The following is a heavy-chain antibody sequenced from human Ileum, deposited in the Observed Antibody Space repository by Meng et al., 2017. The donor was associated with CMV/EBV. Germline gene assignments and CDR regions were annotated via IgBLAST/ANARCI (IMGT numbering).Heavy chain of an antibody. CDR2: IYGRDGST. CDR3: TKGAWVDY. Sequence: GGSLRLSCAASGFTFSDYSMNWVRQAPGKGLEWVSVIYGRDGSTFYADSVRGRFTISKDNSDNRLHLQMNSLRVEDTALYYCTKGAWVDYLGQGTLVTVSS. CDR1: GFTFSDYS. J-gene: IGHJ4*02. V-gene: IGHV3-23*01. D-gene: IGHD1-26*01.